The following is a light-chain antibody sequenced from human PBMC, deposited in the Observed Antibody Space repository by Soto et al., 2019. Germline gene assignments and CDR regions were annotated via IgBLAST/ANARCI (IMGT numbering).Light chain of an antibody. CDR3: SSFTTSYFYV. Sequence: QSVLTQPASVSGSPGQSITISCTGSGSDIGAYNYVSWYQQHPGKAPKLLIHGVTRRPSGVSSRFSASKSAYTASLTISGLRAEDEANYYCSSFTTSYFYVFGPGTKVTV. V-gene: IGLV2-14*01. CDR2: GVT. CDR1: GSDIGAYNY. J-gene: IGLJ1*01.